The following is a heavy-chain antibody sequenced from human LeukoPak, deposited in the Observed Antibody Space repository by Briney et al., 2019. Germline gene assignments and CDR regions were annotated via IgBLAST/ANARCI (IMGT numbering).Heavy chain of an antibody. CDR3: ARDVRIAAAGTLMTYYYYYGMDV. V-gene: IGHV3-21*01. CDR1: GFTFSSYS. J-gene: IGHJ6*02. D-gene: IGHD6-13*01. CDR2: TSSSSSYI. Sequence: GGSLRLSCAASGFTFSSYSMNWVRQAPGKGLEWVSSTSSSSSYIYYADSVKGRFTISRDNAKNSLYLQMNSLRAEDTAVYYCARDVRIAAAGTLMTYYYYYGMDVWGQGTTVTVSS.